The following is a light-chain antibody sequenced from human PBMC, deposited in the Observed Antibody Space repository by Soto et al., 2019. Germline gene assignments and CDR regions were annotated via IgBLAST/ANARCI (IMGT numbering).Light chain of an antibody. J-gene: IGKJ5*01. Sequence: EIVMTQSPATLSVSPGDGATLSCRASQSVDSNLAWYQQKPGQTPRLLMYGASTRPTGIPARFSGSGSGTEFTLTISRLEAEDFAVYYCQQYGSAITFGQGTRLEIK. CDR2: GAS. CDR3: QQYGSAIT. V-gene: IGKV3D-15*01. CDR1: QSVDSN.